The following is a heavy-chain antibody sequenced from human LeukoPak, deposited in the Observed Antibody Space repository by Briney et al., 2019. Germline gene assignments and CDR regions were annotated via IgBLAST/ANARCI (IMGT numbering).Heavy chain of an antibody. V-gene: IGHV3-15*01. Sequence: TSGGSLRLSCAASGFTFSNAWMSWVRQAPGKGLEWVGRIKSKTDVGTTDYAAAVKGRFTISRDDSNNTLYLQMNSRKTEDTAVYYCTTAHSSSWYWFDPWGQGTLVTVSS. D-gene: IGHD6-13*01. CDR1: GFTFSNAW. CDR3: TTAHSSSWYWFDP. CDR2: IKSKTDVGTT. J-gene: IGHJ5*02.